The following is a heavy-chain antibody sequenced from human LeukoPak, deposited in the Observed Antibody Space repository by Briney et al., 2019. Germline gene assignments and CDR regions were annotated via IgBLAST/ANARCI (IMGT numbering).Heavy chain of an antibody. J-gene: IGHJ1*01. D-gene: IGHD6-13*01. Sequence: PGGSLRLSCAASGFTFSSYAMSWVRQAPGKGLEWVSAISGSGGSTYYADSVKGRFTISRDNSKNTLYLQMNSLRAEDTAVYYCAKELISSSWPAEYFQHWGQGTLVTVSS. CDR1: GFTFSSYA. V-gene: IGHV3-23*01. CDR2: ISGSGGST. CDR3: AKELISSSWPAEYFQH.